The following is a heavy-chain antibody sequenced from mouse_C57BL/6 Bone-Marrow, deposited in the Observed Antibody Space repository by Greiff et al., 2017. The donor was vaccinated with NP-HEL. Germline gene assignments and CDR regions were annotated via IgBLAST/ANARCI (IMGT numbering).Heavy chain of an antibody. V-gene: IGHV5-4*01. CDR3: ARDGHPDSSGYPFAY. J-gene: IGHJ3*01. D-gene: IGHD3-2*02. Sequence: DVQLVESGGGLVKPGGSLKLSCAASGFTFSSYAMSWVRQTPEKRLEWVATISDGGSYTYYPDNVKGRFTISRDNAKNNLYLQMSHLTSEDTAMYYCARDGHPDSSGYPFAYWGQGTLVTVSA. CDR1: GFTFSSYA. CDR2: ISDGGSYT.